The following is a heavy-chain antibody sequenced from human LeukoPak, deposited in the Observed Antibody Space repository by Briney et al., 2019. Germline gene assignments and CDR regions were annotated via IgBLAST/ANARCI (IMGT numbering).Heavy chain of an antibody. J-gene: IGHJ4*02. Sequence: GGSLRLSCVASGFIFSYYDMDWVRQAPGKGLEWISYISSSRSIMYYADSVLGRFTVSRDNAKNTLYLQMNSLRGDDTAVYYCARHNQGSPDYWGQGTLVTVSS. V-gene: IGHV3-48*01. CDR3: ARHNQGSPDY. CDR2: ISSSRSIM. CDR1: GFIFSYYD.